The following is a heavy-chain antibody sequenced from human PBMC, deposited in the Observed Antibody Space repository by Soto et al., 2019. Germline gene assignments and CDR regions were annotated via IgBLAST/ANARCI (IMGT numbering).Heavy chain of an antibody. CDR3: ASQGYYDYVWGSYRYGNFDY. D-gene: IGHD3-16*02. CDR1: GFTFSSYA. J-gene: IGHJ4*02. V-gene: IGHV3-23*01. Sequence: PGGSLRLSCAASGFTFSSYAMSWVRQAPGKGLEWVSAISGSGGSTYYADSVKGRFTISRDNSKNTLYLQMNSLRAEDTAVYYCASQGYYDYVWGSYRYGNFDYWGQGTLVTVSS. CDR2: ISGSGGST.